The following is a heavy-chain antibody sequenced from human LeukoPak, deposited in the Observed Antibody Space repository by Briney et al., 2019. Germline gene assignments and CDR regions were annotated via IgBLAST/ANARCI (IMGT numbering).Heavy chain of an antibody. D-gene: IGHD6-19*01. V-gene: IGHV1-2*02. CDR1: GYTFTDYY. J-gene: IGHJ4*02. Sequence: ASVKVSRKASGYTFTDYYLHWVRQTPGQGLEWMGCVDPNSGDTNYAQKFQGRVTMTRDTSISTAYMELSRLRSDDTAVYYCARDVGGGIAVAGVFDYWGQGTLVTVSS. CDR2: VDPNSGDT. CDR3: ARDVGGGIAVAGVFDY.